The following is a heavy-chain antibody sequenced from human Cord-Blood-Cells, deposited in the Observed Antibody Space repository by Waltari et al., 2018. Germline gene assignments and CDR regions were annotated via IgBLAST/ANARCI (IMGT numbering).Heavy chain of an antibody. J-gene: IGHJ4*02. V-gene: IGHV3-30*18. CDR3: AKDGGSHFDY. CDR1: GFTFSSYG. Sequence: QVQLVESGGGVVQPGRSLRLSCAASGFTFSSYGMHWVRQAPGKGLEWVAVISYDGSNKYYVDSVKGRFTISRDNSKNTLYLQMNSLRAEDTAVYYCAKDGGSHFDYWGQGTLVTVSS. CDR2: ISYDGSNK. D-gene: IGHD2-15*01.